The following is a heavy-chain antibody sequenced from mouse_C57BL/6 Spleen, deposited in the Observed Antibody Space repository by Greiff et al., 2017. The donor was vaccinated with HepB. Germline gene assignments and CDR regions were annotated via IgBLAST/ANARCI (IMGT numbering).Heavy chain of an antibody. J-gene: IGHJ4*01. D-gene: IGHD2-3*01. CDR3: AGGGYYEVYAMDY. V-gene: IGHV1-53*01. CDR1: GYTFTSYW. Sequence: VQLQQSGTELVKPGASVKLSCKASGYTFTSYWMHWVKQRPGQGLEWIGNINPSNGGTNYNEKFKSKATLTVDKSSSTAYMQLSSLTSEDSAVYYCAGGGYYEVYAMDYWGQGTSVTVSS. CDR2: INPSNGGT.